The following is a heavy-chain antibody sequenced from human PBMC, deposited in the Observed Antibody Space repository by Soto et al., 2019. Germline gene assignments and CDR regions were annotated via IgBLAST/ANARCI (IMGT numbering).Heavy chain of an antibody. CDR3: ARDQITQNMFDP. CDR2: IYYSGST. V-gene: IGHV4-31*02. J-gene: IGHJ5*02. D-gene: IGHD3-16*01. CDR1: GGSSSSGGYY. Sequence: SETLPHTWTVSGGSSSSGGYYWSWIRKHPGKGLEWIGYIYYSGSTYYNPSLKSRVTISVDTSKNQFSLKLSSVTAADTAVYYCARDQITQNMFDPWGQGTLVTVSS.